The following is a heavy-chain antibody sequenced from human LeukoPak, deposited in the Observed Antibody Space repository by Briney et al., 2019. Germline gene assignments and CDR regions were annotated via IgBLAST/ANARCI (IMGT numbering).Heavy chain of an antibody. V-gene: IGHV4-39*02. CDR1: GGSIAVNHYY. D-gene: IGHD6-6*01. J-gene: IGHJ4*02. CDR2: GLYTGNT. CDR3: AREHRSSKYFDS. Sequence: PSETLSLTCSVSGGSIAVNHYYWGWLRQPPGTGLEWIGSGLYTGNTYSNPSLRSRVTISVDTSKNEFSLKMNSVTAADTAVYYCAREHRSSKYFDSWGQGALMIVSS.